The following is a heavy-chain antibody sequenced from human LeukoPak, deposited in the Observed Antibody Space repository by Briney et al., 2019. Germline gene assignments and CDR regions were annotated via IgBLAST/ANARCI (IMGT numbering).Heavy chain of an antibody. CDR1: GGSISSYY. CDR3: ASTKYTGAFDI. J-gene: IGHJ3*02. Sequence: SETLSLTCTVSGGSISSYYWSWIRLPAGKGLEWIGRIYTSGSTNYNPSLRSRVTMSVDTSKNQFSLKLSSVTAADTAVYYCASTKYTGAFDIWGQGTMVTVSS. D-gene: IGHD3-10*01. V-gene: IGHV4-4*07. CDR2: IYTSGST.